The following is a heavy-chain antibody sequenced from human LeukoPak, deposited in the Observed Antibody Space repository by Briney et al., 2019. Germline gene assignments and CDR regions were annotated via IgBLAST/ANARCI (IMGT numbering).Heavy chain of an antibody. J-gene: IGHJ4*02. V-gene: IGHV3-20*04. CDR1: GFTFDDYG. Sequence: GGSLRLSCAASGFTFDDYGMSWLRQAPEKGLEWVSGINWNGGSTGYADSVKGRFTISRDNAKNSLYLQMNSLRAEDTALYYCARGTLKAAATDFDYWGQGTLVTVSS. CDR3: ARGTLKAAATDFDY. D-gene: IGHD6-13*01. CDR2: INWNGGST.